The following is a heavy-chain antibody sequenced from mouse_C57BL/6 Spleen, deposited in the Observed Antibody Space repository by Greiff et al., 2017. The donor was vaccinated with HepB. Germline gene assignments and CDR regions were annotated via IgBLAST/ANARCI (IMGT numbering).Heavy chain of an antibody. CDR1: GYAFSSYW. V-gene: IGHV1-80*01. J-gene: IGHJ4*01. Sequence: QVQLQQSGAELVKPGASVKISCKASGYAFSSYWMNWVKQRPGKGLEWIGQIYPGDGDTNYNGKFKGKATLTADKSSSTAYMQLSSLTSEDSAVYFCASPHSNGAMDYWGQGTSVTVSS. CDR3: ASPHSNGAMDY. CDR2: IYPGDGDT. D-gene: IGHD2-5*01.